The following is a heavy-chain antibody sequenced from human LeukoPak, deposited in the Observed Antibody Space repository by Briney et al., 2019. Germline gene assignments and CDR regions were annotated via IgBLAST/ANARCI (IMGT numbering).Heavy chain of an antibody. CDR2: INKDGGEK. CDR1: GFTFSSYW. V-gene: IGHV3-7*03. CDR3: VKDSPPRYSGSPPAY. D-gene: IGHD1-26*01. J-gene: IGHJ4*02. Sequence: GGSLRLSCAASGFTFSSYWMSWVRQAPGKGLEWVANINKDGGEKYYVDSVKGRFTISRDNAKNSLYLQMNSLRADDTAVYYWVKDSPPRYSGSPPAYWGQGTLVTVSS.